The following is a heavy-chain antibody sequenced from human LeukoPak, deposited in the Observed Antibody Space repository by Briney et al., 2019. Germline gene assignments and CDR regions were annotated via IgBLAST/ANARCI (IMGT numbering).Heavy chain of an antibody. CDR2: ISSSSSYI. D-gene: IGHD6-13*01. CDR3: ARDLVEAAADLPHY. CDR1: GFTFSSYS. V-gene: IGHV3-21*01. Sequence: GGSLRLSCAASGFTFSSYSMNWVRQAPGKGLEWVSSISSSSSYIYYADSVKGRFTISRDNAKNSLYLQMNSLRAEDTAVYYCARDLVEAAADLPHYWGQGTLVTVSS. J-gene: IGHJ4*02.